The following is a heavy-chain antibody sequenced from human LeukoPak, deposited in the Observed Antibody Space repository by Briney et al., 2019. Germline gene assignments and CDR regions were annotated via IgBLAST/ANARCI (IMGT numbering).Heavy chain of an antibody. J-gene: IGHJ4*02. CDR1: GYTFTGYY. CDR3: ARAIPYQPPTFDY. D-gene: IGHD2-2*01. Sequence: ASVKVSCKASGYTFTGYYMHWVRQAPGQGLEWMGWINPNSGGTNYAQKFQGRVTMTRDTSISTAYMELSRLRSDDTAVYYCARAIPYQPPTFDYWGQGTLVTVSS. CDR2: INPNSGGT. V-gene: IGHV1-2*02.